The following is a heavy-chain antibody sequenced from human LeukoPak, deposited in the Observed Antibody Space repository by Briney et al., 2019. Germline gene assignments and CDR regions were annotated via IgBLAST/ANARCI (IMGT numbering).Heavy chain of an antibody. CDR3: ARRPDSSGYYYYYYYGMDV. CDR2: IYYSGST. Sequence: SETLSLTCTVSGGSISSYYWSWIRQPPGKGLEWIGYIYYSGSTNYNPSLKSRVTISVDTSKNQFSLKLSSVTAADTAVYYCARRPDSSGYYYYYYYGMDVWGQGTTVTVSS. V-gene: IGHV4-59*08. J-gene: IGHJ6*02. CDR1: GGSISSYY. D-gene: IGHD3-22*01.